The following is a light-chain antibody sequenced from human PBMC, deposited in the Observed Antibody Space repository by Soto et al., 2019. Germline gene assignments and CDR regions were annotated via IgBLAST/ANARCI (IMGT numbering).Light chain of an antibody. CDR2: DVS. CDR1: NSDVGYYNY. V-gene: IGLV2-14*01. CDR3: SAYADSCSSVDGLVV. J-gene: IGLJ1*01. Sequence: QSALTQPASVSGSPGQSITISCTGTNSDVGYYNYVSWYQQYPGKAPKLMIYDVSNRPSGVSDRFSGSKSGNTASLTISGLQAEDEPDYYCSAYADSCSSVDGLVVFGTGTKVTVL.